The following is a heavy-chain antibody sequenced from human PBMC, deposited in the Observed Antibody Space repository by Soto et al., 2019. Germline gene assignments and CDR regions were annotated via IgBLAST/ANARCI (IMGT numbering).Heavy chain of an antibody. D-gene: IGHD3-10*01. Sequence: SEPLSVTCAVAGYSIRGSDWWGCIRQPPGKGLEWIGYIYLSGFTYSTPSLKSRVNMSLDTSKNQFSLKLSSVTAADTAVYYCARVGGFGATTIDYWGQGTLVTVSS. CDR3: ARVGGFGATTIDY. J-gene: IGHJ4*02. CDR2: IYLSGFT. V-gene: IGHV4-28*03. CDR1: GYSIRGSDW.